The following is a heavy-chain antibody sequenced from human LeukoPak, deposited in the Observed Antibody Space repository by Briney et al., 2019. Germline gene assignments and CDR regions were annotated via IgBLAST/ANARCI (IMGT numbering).Heavy chain of an antibody. CDR1: GYTCTSYG. CDR2: ISAYNGNT. J-gene: IGHJ3*02. CDR3: AREGLIVATTAHHDAFDI. V-gene: IGHV1-18*01. D-gene: IGHD5-12*01. Sequence: GASVKVSCKASGYTCTSYGISWVRQAPGQGLEWMGWISAYNGNTNYAQKLQGRVTMTTDTSTSTAYMELRSLRSDDTAVYYCAREGLIVATTAHHDAFDIWAQGTMVTVSS.